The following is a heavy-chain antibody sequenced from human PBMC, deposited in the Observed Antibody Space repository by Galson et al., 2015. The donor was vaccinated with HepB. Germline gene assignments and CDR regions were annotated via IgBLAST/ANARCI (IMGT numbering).Heavy chain of an antibody. CDR3: ARETPDTYYFDS. Sequence: SVKVSCKASGYTLTKYHFHWVRQAPGQGPEWMGKIFAGGGSTRFAERFQGRVTLTRDSSTSTIYMEVSSLRSDDTAVYYCARETPDTYYFDSWGQGTLVTVSS. J-gene: IGHJ4*02. CDR2: IFAGGGST. CDR1: GYTLTKYH. D-gene: IGHD2-15*01. V-gene: IGHV1-46*01.